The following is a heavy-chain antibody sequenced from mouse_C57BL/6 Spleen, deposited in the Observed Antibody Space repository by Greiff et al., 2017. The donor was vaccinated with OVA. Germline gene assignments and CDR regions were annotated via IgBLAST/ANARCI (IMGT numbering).Heavy chain of an antibody. CDR3: ARSDYSNYGGAMDY. J-gene: IGHJ4*01. CDR1: GYAFTNYL. V-gene: IGHV1-54*01. CDR2: INPGSGGT. Sequence: QVQLQQSGAELVRPGTSVKVSCKASGYAFTNYLIEWVKQRPGQGLEWIGVINPGSGGTNYNEKFKGKATLTADKSSSTAYMQLSSLTSEDSAVYFCARSDYSNYGGAMDYWGQGTSVTVSS. D-gene: IGHD2-5*01.